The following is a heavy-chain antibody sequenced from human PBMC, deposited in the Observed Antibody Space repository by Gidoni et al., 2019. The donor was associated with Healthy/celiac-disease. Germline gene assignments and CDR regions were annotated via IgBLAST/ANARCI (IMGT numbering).Heavy chain of an antibody. J-gene: IGHJ6*02. Sequence: QVQLVQSGAEVKKPGASVKVSCKASGYTFTSYGISWVRQAPGQGLEWMGWISAYNGNTNYAQKRQGRVTMTTDTSTSTAYMELRSLRSDDTAVYYCAAGVVVPAAMGVYYYYGMDVWGQGTTVTVSS. D-gene: IGHD2-2*01. CDR3: AAGVVVPAAMGVYYYYGMDV. CDR1: GYTFTSYG. V-gene: IGHV1-18*01. CDR2: ISAYNGNT.